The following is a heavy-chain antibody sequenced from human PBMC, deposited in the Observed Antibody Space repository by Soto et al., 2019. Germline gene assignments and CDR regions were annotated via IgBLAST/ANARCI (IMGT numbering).Heavy chain of an antibody. V-gene: IGHV3-30-3*01. Sequence: QPGGSLRLSCAASGFTFSSYAMHWVRQAPGKGLEWVAVISYDGSNKYYADSVKGRFTISRDNSKNTLYLQMNSLRAEDTAVYYCARDLLSIAAAGPRGGAYYYGMDVCGRETTVTVAS. CDR1: GFTFSSYA. D-gene: IGHD6-13*01. CDR2: ISYDGSNK. J-gene: IGHJ6*02. CDR3: ARDLLSIAAAGPRGGAYYYGMDV.